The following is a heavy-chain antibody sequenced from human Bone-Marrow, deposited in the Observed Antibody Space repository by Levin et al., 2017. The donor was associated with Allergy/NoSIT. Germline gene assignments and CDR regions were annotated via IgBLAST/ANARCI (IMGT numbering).Heavy chain of an antibody. J-gene: IGHJ6*02. Sequence: LSLTCVASGFTFSSYDMHWVRPVTGKGLEWVSAIGIAGDSHYLGSVKGRFIISRENAKNSLYLQMNSLRAGDTAVYYCARDKYGMDVWGQGTTVIVSS. V-gene: IGHV3-13*01. D-gene: IGHD2-8*01. CDR3: ARDKYGMDV. CDR1: GFTFSSYD. CDR2: IGIAGDS.